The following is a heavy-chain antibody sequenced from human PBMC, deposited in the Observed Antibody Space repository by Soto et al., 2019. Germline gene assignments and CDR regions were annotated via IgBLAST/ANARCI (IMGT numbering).Heavy chain of an antibody. Sequence: VQLVESGGGLVQPGGSLRLSCAASGFTFNSYYMTWVRQAPGKGLEWVANIRQDGSDKYYVGSVKGRFTISRDNAKKSLYLQMNSLRAEDTAVYYCAGERGGPTTSAFDIWGQGTMVTVSS. CDR2: IRQDGSDK. V-gene: IGHV3-7*04. J-gene: IGHJ3*02. CDR1: GFTFNSYY. CDR3: AGERGGPTTSAFDI. D-gene: IGHD1-26*01.